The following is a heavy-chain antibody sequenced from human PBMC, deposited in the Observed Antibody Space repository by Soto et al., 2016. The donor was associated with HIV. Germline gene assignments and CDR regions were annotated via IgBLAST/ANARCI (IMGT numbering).Heavy chain of an antibody. V-gene: IGHV4-59*01. CDR1: GGSISSYY. CDR3: ARDPRSGNFDY. D-gene: IGHD2-15*01. Sequence: QVQLQESGPGLVKPSGTLSLTCTVSGGSISSYYWSWIRQPPGKGLEWIGYIYYSGSTNYNPSLKSRVTISIDTSKNQFSLKLSSVTAADTAVYYCARDPRSGNFDYWGQGTLVTVSS. J-gene: IGHJ4*02. CDR2: IYYSGST.